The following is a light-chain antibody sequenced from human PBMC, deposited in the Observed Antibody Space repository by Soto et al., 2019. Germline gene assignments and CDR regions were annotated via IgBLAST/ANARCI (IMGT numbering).Light chain of an antibody. Sequence: IVLTQSPSTLSCSPGERATLSCRASQSVSSYLAWYQQKPGQAPRLLIYDASNRATGIPARFSGSVSGTEFTLSISSLEPDDFAVYYCQQRINWSLTFGGGTKVDIK. V-gene: IGKV3-11*01. CDR3: QQRINWSLT. CDR1: QSVSSY. J-gene: IGKJ4*01. CDR2: DAS.